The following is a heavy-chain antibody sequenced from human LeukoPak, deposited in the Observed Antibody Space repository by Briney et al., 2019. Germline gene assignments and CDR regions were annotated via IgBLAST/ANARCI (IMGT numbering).Heavy chain of an antibody. CDR2: ISSSSSYI. CDR3: AKDLGIAVEWDWFDP. Sequence: PGGSLRLSCAASGFTFSSYSMNWVRQAPGKGLEWVSSISSSSSYIYYADSVKGRFTISRDNAKNSLYLQMNSLRAEDTAVYYCAKDLGIAVEWDWFDPWGQGTLVTVSS. D-gene: IGHD6-19*01. V-gene: IGHV3-21*01. CDR1: GFTFSSYS. J-gene: IGHJ5*02.